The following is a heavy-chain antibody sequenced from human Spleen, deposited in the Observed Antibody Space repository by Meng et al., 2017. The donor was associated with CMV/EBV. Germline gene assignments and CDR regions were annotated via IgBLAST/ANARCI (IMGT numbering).Heavy chain of an antibody. D-gene: IGHD5-18*01. J-gene: IGHJ4*02. CDR2: INHSGST. V-gene: IGHV4-34*01. CDR3: ASLPVGNTAMVSY. CDR1: GYSITRGYY. Sequence: SETLSLTCTVSGYSITRGYYWSWIRQPPGKGLEWIGEINHSGSTNYNPSLKSRVTISVDTSKNQFSLKLSSVTAADTAVYYCASLPVGNTAMVSYWGQGTLVTVSS.